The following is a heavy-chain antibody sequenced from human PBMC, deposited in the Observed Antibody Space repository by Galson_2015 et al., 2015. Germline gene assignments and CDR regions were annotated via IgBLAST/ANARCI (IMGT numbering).Heavy chain of an antibody. D-gene: IGHD4-17*01. CDR1: GFTFSSYG. CDR3: AKVRVYYYYYGMDV. V-gene: IGHV3-30*18. J-gene: IGHJ6*02. CDR2: ISYDGSNK. Sequence: SLRLPCAASGFTFSSYGMHWVRQAPGKGLEWVAVISYDGSNKYYADSVKGRFTISRDNSKNTLYLQMNSLRAEDTAVYYCAKVRVYYYYYGMDVWGQGTLVTVSS.